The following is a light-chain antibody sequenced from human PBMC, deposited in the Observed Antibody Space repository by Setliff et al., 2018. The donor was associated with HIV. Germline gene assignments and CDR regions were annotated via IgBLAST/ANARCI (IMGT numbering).Light chain of an antibody. CDR1: SSDICASNY. J-gene: IGLJ1*01. Sequence: QSVLTQPRSVSGSPGQSVTISCTGTSSDICASNYVSWYQQHPGKAPKLIIYEVRNRPSGVSNRFSGSKSGNTASLTISGLQTEDEADYYCSSYAITNTLPFGTGTKVTVL. V-gene: IGLV2-14*01. CDR2: EVR. CDR3: SSYAITNTLP.